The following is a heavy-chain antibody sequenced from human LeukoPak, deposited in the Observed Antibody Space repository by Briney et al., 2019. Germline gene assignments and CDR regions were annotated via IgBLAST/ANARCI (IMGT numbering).Heavy chain of an antibody. D-gene: IGHD4/OR15-4a*01. CDR1: GFTFSSYA. CDR3: AREFEVASMVGYFDL. J-gene: IGHJ2*01. V-gene: IGHV3-23*01. Sequence: GGSLRLSCAASGFTFSSYAMSWVRQAPGKGLEWVSAISGSGGSTYYADSVKGRFTISRDNSKNTLYLQMNSLRAEDTAVYYCAREFEVASMVGYFDLWGRGTLVTVSS. CDR2: ISGSGGST.